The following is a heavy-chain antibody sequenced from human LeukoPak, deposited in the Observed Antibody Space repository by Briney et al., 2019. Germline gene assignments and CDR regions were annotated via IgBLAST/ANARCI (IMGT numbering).Heavy chain of an antibody. CDR1: GYTFTGYY. J-gene: IGHJ6*03. Sequence: ASVKVSCKASGYTFTGYYMHWVRQAPGQGLEWMGWINPNSGGTNYAQKFQGRVTMTRDTSISTAYMELSRLRSDDTAVYYCARVTASNYDYYYMDVWGKGTTVTVSS. V-gene: IGHV1-2*02. CDR2: INPNSGGT. CDR3: ARVTASNYDYYYMDV.